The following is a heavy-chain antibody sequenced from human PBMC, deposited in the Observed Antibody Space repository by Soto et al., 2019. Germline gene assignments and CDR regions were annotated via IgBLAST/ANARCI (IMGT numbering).Heavy chain of an antibody. CDR2: IYYSGST. J-gene: IGHJ3*02. D-gene: IGHD5-12*01. CDR1: GGSISSYY. CDR3: ARERRDGYNSAFDI. V-gene: IGHV4-59*01. Sequence: SETLSLTCTVSGGSISSYYWSWIRQPPGKGLEWIGYIYYSGSTNYNPSLKSRVTISVDTSKNQFSLKLSSVTAADTAVYYCARERRDGYNSAFDIWGQGTMVTVSS.